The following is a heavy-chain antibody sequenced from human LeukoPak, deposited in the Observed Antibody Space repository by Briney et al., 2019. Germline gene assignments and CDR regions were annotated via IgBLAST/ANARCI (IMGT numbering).Heavy chain of an antibody. V-gene: IGHV1-2*02. Sequence: ASVKVSCKASGYTFTDYYMHWVRQAPGQGLEWMGWINPNSGGTNYAQKFQGRVTMTRDTSISTAYVELTRLRSDDTAVYYCARDTKEVEWQRLGTGLVNYWGQGTLVTVSS. CDR1: GYTFTDYY. CDR2: INPNSGGT. J-gene: IGHJ4*02. CDR3: ARDTKEVEWQRLGTGLVNY. D-gene: IGHD5-12*01.